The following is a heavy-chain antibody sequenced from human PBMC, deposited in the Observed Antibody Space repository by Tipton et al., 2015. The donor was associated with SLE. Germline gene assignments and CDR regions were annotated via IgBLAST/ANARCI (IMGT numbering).Heavy chain of an antibody. CDR1: GYTFSSYG. CDR3: AREGAARLYFDY. Sequence: QVQLVQSGAEVKKPGASVKVSCKASGYTFSSYGITWVRQAPGQGLEWMGWISTDNDHTNYAQSLQGRVTVTTDTSASTAYMELRSLRSDDTAVYYCAREGAARLYFDYWGRGTLVTVSS. J-gene: IGHJ4*02. V-gene: IGHV1-18*01. D-gene: IGHD6-6*01. CDR2: ISTDNDHT.